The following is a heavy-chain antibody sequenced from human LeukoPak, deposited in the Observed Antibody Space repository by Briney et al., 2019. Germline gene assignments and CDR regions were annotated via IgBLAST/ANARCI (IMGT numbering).Heavy chain of an antibody. CDR3: ARDPLGYCTSGVCSSPYYGMDV. CDR2: IIPILGIA. CDR1: GGTFSSYA. Sequence: ASVRVSCKASGGTFSSYAISWVRQAPGQGLEWMGRIIPILGIANYAQKFQGRVTITADKSTSTAYMELSSLRSEDTAVYYCARDPLGYCTSGVCSSPYYGMDVWGQGTTVTVSS. V-gene: IGHV1-69*04. D-gene: IGHD2-8*01. J-gene: IGHJ6*02.